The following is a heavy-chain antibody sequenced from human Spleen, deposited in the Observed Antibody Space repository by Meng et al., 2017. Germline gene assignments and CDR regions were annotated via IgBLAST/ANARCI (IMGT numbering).Heavy chain of an antibody. CDR3: AKGSADSGYYYYYGMDV. CDR1: GFPFDDYT. J-gene: IGHJ6*02. Sequence: GESLKISCAASGFPFDDYTMHWVRQAPGKGLEWVCLISWDGTITYYADSVKGRFTISRDNSKGSLYLQMNNLTTDDSALYYCAKGSADSGYYYYYGMDVWGQGTTVTVSS. CDR2: ISWDGTIT. V-gene: IGHV3-43*01. D-gene: IGHD4-17*01.